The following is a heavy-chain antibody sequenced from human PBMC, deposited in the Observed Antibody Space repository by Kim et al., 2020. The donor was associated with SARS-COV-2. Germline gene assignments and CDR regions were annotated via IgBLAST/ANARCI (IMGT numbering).Heavy chain of an antibody. J-gene: IGHJ5*02. Sequence: SETLSLTCTVSGGSISSSSYYWGWIRQPPGKGLEWIGSIYYSGSTYYNPSLKSRVTISVDTSKNQFSLKLSSVTAADTAVYYCARHTKWSLYNWFDPWGQGTLVTVSS. CDR3: ARHTKWSLYNWFDP. CDR1: GGSISSSSYY. CDR2: IYYSGST. V-gene: IGHV4-39*01. D-gene: IGHD2-8*01.